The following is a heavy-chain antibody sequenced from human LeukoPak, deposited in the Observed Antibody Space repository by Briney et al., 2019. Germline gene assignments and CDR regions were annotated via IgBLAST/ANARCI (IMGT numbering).Heavy chain of an antibody. V-gene: IGHV3-7*01. D-gene: IGHD3-10*01. CDR3: VKPYYYSSGSLK. CDR1: EFMFSTYW. CDR2: INQDGREK. J-gene: IGHJ4*02. Sequence: LSGGSLRLSRVASEFMFSTYWMSWVRQAPGKGLEWVATINQDGREKYYVDSVKGRFTISRDNAKNSLYLQMSSLGVEDTAVYYCVKPYYYSSGSLKWGQGTLVTVSS.